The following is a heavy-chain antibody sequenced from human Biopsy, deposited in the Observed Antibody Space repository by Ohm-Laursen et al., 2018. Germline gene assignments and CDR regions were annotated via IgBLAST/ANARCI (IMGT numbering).Heavy chain of an antibody. Sequence: SDTLSLTCTVSGESMGTYYWTWIRQPPGKGLEWIASIYYSGTTNKNPSLKSRVTISVDTSKRQFYLELSSVTAADTAIYYCARVRGGFLEWSDYWGQGTLITVSS. CDR1: GESMGTYY. CDR2: IYYSGTT. D-gene: IGHD3-3*01. CDR3: ARVRGGFLEWSDY. J-gene: IGHJ4*02. V-gene: IGHV4-59*07.